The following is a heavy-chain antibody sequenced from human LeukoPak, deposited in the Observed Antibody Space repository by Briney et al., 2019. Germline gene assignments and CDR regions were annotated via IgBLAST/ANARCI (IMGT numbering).Heavy chain of an antibody. J-gene: IGHJ4*02. CDR3: AKDRGIIAARPNYFDY. CDR2: ISGSGGST. CDR1: GFTFSSYA. Sequence: GGSLRLSCAASGFTFSSYAMSWVRQAPGKGLEWVSAISGSGGSTYYADSVKGRFTISRDNSKNTLYLQMNSLRAEDTAVYYCAKDRGIIAARPNYFDYWGQGTLVTVSS. V-gene: IGHV3-23*01. D-gene: IGHD6-6*01.